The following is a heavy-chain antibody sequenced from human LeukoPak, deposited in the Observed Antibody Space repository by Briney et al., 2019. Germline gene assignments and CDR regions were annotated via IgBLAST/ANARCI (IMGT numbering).Heavy chain of an antibody. Sequence: ASVKVSCKASGYSFARYGISWLRQAPGQGLEWMGWISAYKANTNYAQNFQGRVTMTTDTSTSTAYMELRSLRSDDTAVYYCARVGGYLFDYWGQGTLVTVSS. D-gene: IGHD3-22*01. CDR2: ISAYKANT. V-gene: IGHV1-18*01. CDR3: ARVGGYLFDY. J-gene: IGHJ4*02. CDR1: GYSFARYG.